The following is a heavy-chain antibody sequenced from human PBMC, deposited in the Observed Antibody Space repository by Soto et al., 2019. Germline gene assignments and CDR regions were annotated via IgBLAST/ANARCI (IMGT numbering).Heavy chain of an antibody. V-gene: IGHV4-30-2*01. CDR2: IYHSGST. Sequence: QLQLQESGSGLVKPSQTLSLTCAVSGGAISSGGYSWRWIGQPPGMGLEWIGYIYHSGSTYYNPSLKSRHRTSVDSSKNQFSVKLGPVTAADTAVYYCARDVAGPDAFDIWGQGTMVTVSS. CDR3: ARDVAGPDAFDI. J-gene: IGHJ3*02. D-gene: IGHD2-21*01. CDR1: GGAISSGGYS.